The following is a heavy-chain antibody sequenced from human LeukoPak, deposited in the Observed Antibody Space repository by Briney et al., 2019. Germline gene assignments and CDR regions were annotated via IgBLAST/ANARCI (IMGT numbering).Heavy chain of an antibody. D-gene: IGHD3-10*01. CDR2: ISGSGGST. J-gene: IGHJ4*02. Sequence: GGSLRLSCAASGFTFSSYAMSWVRQAPGKGLEWVSAISGSGGSTYYADSVKGRFTISRGNAKNSLYLQMNSLRAEDTAVYYCARDRDGSGSYEGYWGQGTLVTVSS. CDR1: GFTFSSYA. V-gene: IGHV3-23*01. CDR3: ARDRDGSGSYEGY.